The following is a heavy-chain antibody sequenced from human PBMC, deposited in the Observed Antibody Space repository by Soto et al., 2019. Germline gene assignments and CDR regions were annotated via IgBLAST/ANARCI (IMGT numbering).Heavy chain of an antibody. CDR2: INAGNGNT. D-gene: IGHD2-15*01. Sequence: ASVKVSCKASGYTFTSYAMHWVRQAPGQRLEWMGWINAGNGNTKYSQKFQGRATITRDTSASTAYMELSSLRSEDTAVYYCARAGGYADIVVVVAARGLDPWGQGTLVTVSS. J-gene: IGHJ5*02. V-gene: IGHV1-3*01. CDR3: ARAGGYADIVVVVAARGLDP. CDR1: GYTFTSYA.